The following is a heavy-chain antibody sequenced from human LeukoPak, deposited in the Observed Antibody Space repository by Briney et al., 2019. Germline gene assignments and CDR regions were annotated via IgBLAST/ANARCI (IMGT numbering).Heavy chain of an antibody. Sequence: SETLSLTCTVSGGSISSSSYYWGWIRQPPGKGLEWIGSIYYSGSTYYNPSLKSRVTISVDTSKNQFSVKLSSVTAADTAVYYCAGTIFGVVRYWGQGTLVTVSS. CDR3: AGTIFGVVRY. CDR2: IYYSGST. J-gene: IGHJ4*02. CDR1: GGSISSSSYY. V-gene: IGHV4-39*01. D-gene: IGHD3-3*01.